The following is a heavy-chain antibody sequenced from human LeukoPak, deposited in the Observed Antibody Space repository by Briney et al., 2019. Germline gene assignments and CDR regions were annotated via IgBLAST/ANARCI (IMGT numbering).Heavy chain of an antibody. CDR3: AKFGGMCDSMVVAATRRFDY. V-gene: IGHV4-34*01. CDR2: INHSGST. J-gene: IGHJ4*02. Sequence: SETLSLTCAVYCGSFSGYYWSWIRQPPGEGLEWIGEINHSGSTNYNPSLKSRVTISVDTSKNQFSLKLSSVTAADTAVYYCAKFGGMCDSMVVAATRRFDYWGQGTLVTVSS. D-gene: IGHD2-15*01. CDR1: CGSFSGYY.